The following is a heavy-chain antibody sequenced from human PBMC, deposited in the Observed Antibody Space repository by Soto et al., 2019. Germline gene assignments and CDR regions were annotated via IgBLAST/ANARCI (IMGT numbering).Heavy chain of an antibody. V-gene: IGHV3-48*02. CDR3: VREDILGVRSFDY. CDR2: ISSGSKTI. Sequence: LRLSCAASGFTFSGYSVNWVRQAPGKGLEWISYISSGSKTIYYADSVKGRFIVSRDNAKNSQYLQMNSLRDEDTAVYYCVREDILGVRSFDYWGQGTLVTSPQ. J-gene: IGHJ4*02. D-gene: IGHD3-9*01. CDR1: GFTFSGYS.